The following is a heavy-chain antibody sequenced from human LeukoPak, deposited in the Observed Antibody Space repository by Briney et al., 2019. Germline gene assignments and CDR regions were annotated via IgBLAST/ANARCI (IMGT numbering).Heavy chain of an antibody. Sequence: GSLRLSCAASGFTFSDYYMSWIRQSPGKGLEWIGEITHSGLTNYNPSLTSRVTISVDTSKNQFSLKLTSVTAADTAVYYCARKKALVEGSLYYNYYGLDVWGQGTTVTVSS. V-gene: IGHV4-34*01. J-gene: IGHJ6*02. D-gene: IGHD2-15*01. CDR3: ARKKALVEGSLYYNYYGLDV. CDR2: ITHSGLT. CDR1: GFTFSDYY.